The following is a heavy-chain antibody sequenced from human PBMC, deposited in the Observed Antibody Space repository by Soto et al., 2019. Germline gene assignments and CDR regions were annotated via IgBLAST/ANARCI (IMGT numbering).Heavy chain of an antibody. D-gene: IGHD5-18*01. V-gene: IGHV4-30-2*01. CDR1: GGSISSGGYS. J-gene: IGHJ5*01. Sequence: PSETLSLTCAVSGGSISSGGYSWSWIRQPPGKGLEWIGYIYHSGSTYYNPSLKSRVTISVDRSKNQFSLKLSSVTAADTAVYYCDRAVVTWIHALDSWGQRTLVTVSS. CDR2: IYHSGST. CDR3: DRAVVTWIHALDS.